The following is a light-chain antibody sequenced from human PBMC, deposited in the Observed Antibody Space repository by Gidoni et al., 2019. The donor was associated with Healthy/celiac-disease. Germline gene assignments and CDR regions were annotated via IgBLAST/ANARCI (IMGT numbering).Light chain of an antibody. CDR2: WAS. CDR1: QSVLYSSNNKNY. J-gene: IGKJ4*01. Sequence: DILLSQSPDSLALSLGERATINCKSRQSVLYSSNNKNYLAWYQQKPGQPHKLLIYWASTRESGVPDRFSGSESGTDFTLTISSLQAEDVAVYYCQQYNSTPLTFGGGTKVEIK. V-gene: IGKV4-1*01. CDR3: QQYNSTPLT.